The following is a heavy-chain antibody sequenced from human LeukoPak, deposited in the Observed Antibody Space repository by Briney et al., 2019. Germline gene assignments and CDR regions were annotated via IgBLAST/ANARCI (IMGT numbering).Heavy chain of an antibody. CDR1: GGSFSGYY. J-gene: IGHJ5*02. D-gene: IGHD6-13*01. V-gene: IGHV4-59*06. Sequence: SETLSLTCAVYGGSFSGYYWSWIRQHPGKGLEWIGYIYYSGITYYNPSLKSRVTISVDTSKNQFSLKLSSVTAADTAVYYCASHSSSARGVWFDPWGQGTLVTVSS. CDR2: IYYSGIT. CDR3: ASHSSSARGVWFDP.